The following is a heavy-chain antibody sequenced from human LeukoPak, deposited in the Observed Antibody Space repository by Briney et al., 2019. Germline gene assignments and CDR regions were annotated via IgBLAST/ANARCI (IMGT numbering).Heavy chain of an antibody. CDR1: GYTFTSYD. Sequence: ASVKVSCKASGYTFTSYDINWVRQATGQGLEWMGWMNPNSGNTDYAQKFQGRVTLTRNTSISTAYMELSSLRSEDTAVYYCASPPPGYSGYDFNHWGQGTLVTVSS. V-gene: IGHV1-8*03. CDR2: MNPNSGNT. J-gene: IGHJ5*02. D-gene: IGHD5-12*01. CDR3: ASPPPGYSGYDFNH.